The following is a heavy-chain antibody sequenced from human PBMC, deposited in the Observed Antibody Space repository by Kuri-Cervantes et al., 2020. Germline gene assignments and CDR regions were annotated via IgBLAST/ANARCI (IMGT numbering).Heavy chain of an antibody. CDR3: AKDHGSSWNYYYFDY. V-gene: IGHV3-30*18. Sequence: GESLKISCAASEFTVNSSYMSWVRQAPGKGLEWVAVISYDGSNKYYADSVKGRFAISRDNSKNTPYLQMNSLRAEDTAVYYCAKDHGSSWNYYYFDYWGQGTLVTVSS. CDR1: EFTVNSSY. D-gene: IGHD6-13*01. CDR2: ISYDGSNK. J-gene: IGHJ4*02.